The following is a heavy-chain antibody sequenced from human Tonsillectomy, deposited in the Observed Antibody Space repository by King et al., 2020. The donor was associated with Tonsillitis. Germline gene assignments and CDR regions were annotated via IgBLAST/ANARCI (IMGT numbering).Heavy chain of an antibody. J-gene: IGHJ5*02. D-gene: IGHD3-22*01. CDR1: GFTFSSYE. CDR2: ISVSGSTI. V-gene: IGHV3-48*03. CDR3: ARGGYSDSSGYYTS. Sequence: VQLVESGGGLVQPGGSLRLSCAASGFTFSSYEMNWVRQAPGKGLEWISSISVSGSTIYYADSVKGRFTISRDNAKNSLYLQMNSLGAGDTAVYYWARGGYSDSSGYYTSWGQGTLVTVSS.